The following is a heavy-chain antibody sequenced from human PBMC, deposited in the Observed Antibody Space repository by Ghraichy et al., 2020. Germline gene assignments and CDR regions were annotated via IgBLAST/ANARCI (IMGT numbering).Heavy chain of an antibody. CDR2: VTISSRFI. CDR1: GFTFSSYS. CDR3: ARGSRVVRYYYYDAMDV. Sequence: LSLTCEASGFTFSSYSMNWVRQAPGKGPEWISYVTISSRFISYADSVKGRFTISRDNAKNSLYLQMNSLRDEDTAVYYCARGSRVVRYYYYDAMDVWGQGTTVTVSS. J-gene: IGHJ6*02. D-gene: IGHD4-23*01. V-gene: IGHV3-48*02.